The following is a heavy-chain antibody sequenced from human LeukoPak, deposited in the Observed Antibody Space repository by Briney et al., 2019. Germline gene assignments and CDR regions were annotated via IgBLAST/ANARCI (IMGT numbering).Heavy chain of an antibody. CDR2: VHRKSVDT. D-gene: IGHD3-10*01. Sequence: ASVNVSCNASGYTFTDNYIHWERQAPGPGLELMGWVHRKSVDTKYEQKCQGRVTMTRDKSISTAYMELSGMRSDDRALYYCASTSLGSRKYYEYWGQGTLVTVSS. CDR1: GYTFTDNY. V-gene: IGHV1-2*02. CDR3: ASTSLGSRKYYEY. J-gene: IGHJ4*02.